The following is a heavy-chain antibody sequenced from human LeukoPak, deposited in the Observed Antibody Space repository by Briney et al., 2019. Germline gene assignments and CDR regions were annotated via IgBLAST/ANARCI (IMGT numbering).Heavy chain of an antibody. J-gene: IGHJ4*02. CDR3: ARGRGGYSDYFDY. CDR1: GGSFSGYY. CDR2: INHSGST. D-gene: IGHD5-12*01. Sequence: PSETLSLTCAVYGGSFSGYYWSWIRQPPGKGLEWIGEINHSGSTNYNPSLKSRVTISIDTSKNQWSLKLTSVTAADTAVYYCARGRGGYSDYFDYWGQGALVTVSS. V-gene: IGHV4-34*01.